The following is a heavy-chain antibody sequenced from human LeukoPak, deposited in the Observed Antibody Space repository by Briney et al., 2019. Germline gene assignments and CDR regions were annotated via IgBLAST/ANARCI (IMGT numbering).Heavy chain of an antibody. V-gene: IGHV4-34*01. CDR1: GGSFSGYY. D-gene: IGHD4-17*01. Sequence: SETLSLTCAVYGGSFSGYYWSWIRQPPGKGLEWIGEINHSGSTNYNPSLKSRVTISVDTSKNQFSLKLSSVTAADTAVYYCARHRLYGVVGGGWFDPWGQGTLVTVSS. J-gene: IGHJ5*02. CDR3: ARHRLYGVVGGGWFDP. CDR2: INHSGST.